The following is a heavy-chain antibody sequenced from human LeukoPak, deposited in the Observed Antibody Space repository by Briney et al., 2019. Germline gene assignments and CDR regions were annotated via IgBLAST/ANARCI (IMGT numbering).Heavy chain of an antibody. V-gene: IGHV3-21*04. CDR1: GFTFSSYS. CDR2: ISSSSSYI. CDR3: AKEFLGSDFWSGVYFDY. D-gene: IGHD3-3*01. J-gene: IGHJ4*02. Sequence: GRSLRLSCAASGFTFSSYSMNWVRQAPGKGLEWVSSISSSSSYIYYADSVKGRFTISRDNSKNTLYLQMNSLRAEDTAVYYCAKEFLGSDFWSGVYFDYWGQRTLVTVSS.